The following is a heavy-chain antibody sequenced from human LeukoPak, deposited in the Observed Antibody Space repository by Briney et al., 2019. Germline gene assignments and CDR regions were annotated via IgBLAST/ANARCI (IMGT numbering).Heavy chain of an antibody. D-gene: IGHD2-2*03. V-gene: IGHV1-8*01. J-gene: IGHJ5*02. CDR3: ARGVGYCSSTSCYAWFDP. CDR1: GYTFTSYD. CDR2: MNPNSGNT. Sequence: ASVKVSCKASGYTFTSYDINWVRQATGQGLEWMGWMNPNSGNTGYAQKFQGSVTMTRNTSISTAYMELSSLRSEDTAVYYCARGVGYCSSTSCYAWFDPWGQGTLVTVSS.